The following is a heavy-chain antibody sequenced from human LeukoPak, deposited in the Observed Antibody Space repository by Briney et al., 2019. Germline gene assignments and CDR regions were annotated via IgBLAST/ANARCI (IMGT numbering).Heavy chain of an antibody. V-gene: IGHV3-7*01. J-gene: IGHJ6*03. Sequence: GRSLRLSCAASGFIFSNYWMSWVRQAPGKGLEWVANIKQDGSEKFYVDSVKGRFTISRDNAKNSLYLQMNSLRAEDTAVYNCARVPLNYYYYMDVWGKGTTVTVSS. CDR2: IKQDGSEK. CDR1: GFIFSNYW. CDR3: ARVPLNYYYYMDV.